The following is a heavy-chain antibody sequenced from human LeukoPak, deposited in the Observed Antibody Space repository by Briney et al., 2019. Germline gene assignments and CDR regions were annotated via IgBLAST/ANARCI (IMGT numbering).Heavy chain of an antibody. D-gene: IGHD1-20*01. CDR1: GGSFTDYY. CDR3: ASLTGTTDYYYYYMDV. J-gene: IGHJ6*03. V-gene: IGHV4-34*01. Sequence: SGTLSLTCAAYGGSFTDYYWSWVRQPPGKGLEWIGEINDSGSTNYNPSLKSRVTISFDTSKNQFSLKLSSVTAADTAVYYCASLTGTTDYYYYYMDVWGKGTTVTVSS. CDR2: INDSGST.